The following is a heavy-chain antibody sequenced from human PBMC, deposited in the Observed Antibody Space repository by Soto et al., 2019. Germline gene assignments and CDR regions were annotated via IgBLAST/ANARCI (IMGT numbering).Heavy chain of an antibody. D-gene: IGHD1-26*01. CDR1: GFTFSSYA. V-gene: IGHV3-21*01. Sequence: GGSLRLSCAASGFTFSSYAMSWVRQAPGKGLEWVSAISGSSSNTYYADSVKGRFTISRDNAKNSLYLQMNSLRAEDTAVYYCARMVGATTYDPLDDAFDIWGQGTMVTVSS. CDR2: ISGSSSNT. J-gene: IGHJ3*02. CDR3: ARMVGATTYDPLDDAFDI.